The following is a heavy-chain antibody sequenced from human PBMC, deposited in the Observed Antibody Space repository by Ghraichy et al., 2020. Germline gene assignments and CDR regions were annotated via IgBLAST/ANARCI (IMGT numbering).Heavy chain of an antibody. CDR1: GYTFTSYG. Sequence: ASVKVSCKASGYTFTSYGISWVRQAPGQGLEWMGWISAYNGNTNYAQKLQGRVTMTTDTSTSTAYMELRSLRSDDTAVYYCARDEDVVVVAAPNNWFDPWGQGTLVTVSS. CDR2: ISAYNGNT. CDR3: ARDEDVVVVAAPNNWFDP. J-gene: IGHJ5*02. V-gene: IGHV1-18*04. D-gene: IGHD2-15*01.